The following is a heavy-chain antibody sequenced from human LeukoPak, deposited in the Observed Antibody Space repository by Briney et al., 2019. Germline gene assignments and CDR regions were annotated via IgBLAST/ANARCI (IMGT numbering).Heavy chain of an antibody. CDR3: ARGRPHGNDY. V-gene: IGHV3-7*01. CDR2: INPDGNKK. CDR1: GLTFSSSC. J-gene: IGHJ4*02. D-gene: IGHD4-23*01. Sequence: GGSLRLSCAVSGLTFSSSCMDWVRQAPGKGLEWAASINPDGNKKYSADSVKGRFTISRENAKSTLYLHMNILRVEDTAVYYCARGRPHGNDYWGQGTLVTVSS.